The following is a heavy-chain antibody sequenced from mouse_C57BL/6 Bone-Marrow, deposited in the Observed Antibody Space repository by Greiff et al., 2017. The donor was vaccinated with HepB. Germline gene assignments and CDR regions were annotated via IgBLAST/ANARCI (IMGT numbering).Heavy chain of an antibody. CDR2: ISSGSSTI. CDR1: GFTFSDYG. V-gene: IGHV5-17*01. J-gene: IGHJ1*03. D-gene: IGHD1-1*01. CDR3: ARLDGSSSYWYFDV. Sequence: EVHLVESGGGLVKPGGSLKLSCAASGFTFSDYGMHWVRQAPEKGLEWVAYISSGSSTIYYADTVKGRFPISRDNAQNTLFLQMTSLRSEDTAMYYCARLDGSSSYWYFDVWGTGTTVTVSS.